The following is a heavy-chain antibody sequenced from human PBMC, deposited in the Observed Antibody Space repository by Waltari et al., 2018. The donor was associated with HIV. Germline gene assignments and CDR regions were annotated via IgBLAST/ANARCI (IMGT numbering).Heavy chain of an antibody. V-gene: IGHV1-2*06. CDR3: TRITKVGVYFDY. Sequence: QVQLVQSGAEVKKPGPSVKVSCKASGYTFTGNVFYAVRPAPGQGLEWMGRINPIIGGTDSARQFQGTVTMTRETSISTAYMELSRPRSDDTAVYLCTRITKVGVYFDYWGQGPLVTVSS. CDR2: INPIIGGT. J-gene: IGHJ4*02. CDR1: GYTFTGNV. D-gene: IGHD2-8*01.